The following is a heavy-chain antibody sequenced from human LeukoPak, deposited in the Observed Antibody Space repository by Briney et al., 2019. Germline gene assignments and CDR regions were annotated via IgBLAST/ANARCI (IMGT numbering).Heavy chain of an antibody. CDR3: ARDGYGFDY. D-gene: IGHD6-13*01. Sequence: PGGSLRLSCAASGFTFSSYTMNWVRQAPGKGLEWVSYISSSSSSIYYADSVKGRFTISRDNAKNSLYLQMNSLRAEDTAVYYCARDGYGFDYWGKGTLVTVSS. V-gene: IGHV3-48*01. CDR2: ISSSSSSI. J-gene: IGHJ4*02. CDR1: GFTFSSYT.